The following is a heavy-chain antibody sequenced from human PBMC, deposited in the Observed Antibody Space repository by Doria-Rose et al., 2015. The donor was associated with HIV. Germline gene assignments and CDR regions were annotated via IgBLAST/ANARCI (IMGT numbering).Heavy chain of an antibody. D-gene: IGHD6-13*01. CDR1: GVSLSSPGMG. J-gene: IGHJ4*02. CDR2: IFSDGER. CDR3: ARIKSSRWYHKYYFDF. V-gene: IGHV2-26*01. Sequence: SGPVLVKPTETLTLTCTVSGVSLSSPGMGVSWIRQPPGKALEWLANIFSDGERSYTTSLKSRLTISRGTSKSQLVLTMTDMDPVDTATYYCARIKSSRWYHKYYFDFWGQGTLVIVSA.